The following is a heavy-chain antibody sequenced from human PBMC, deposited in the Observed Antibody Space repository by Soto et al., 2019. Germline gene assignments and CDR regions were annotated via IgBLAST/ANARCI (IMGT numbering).Heavy chain of an antibody. CDR1: GFTFSSYS. CDR3: AKDSLSSSTWHLYHFDH. J-gene: IGHJ4*02. D-gene: IGHD2-2*01. Sequence: PGGSLRLSSAASGFTFSSYSMNWVRQAPGKGLEWVSYITSNGGSAYFADSVRGRFTISRDNSKNTLYLQMDSLRGEDTAIYYCAKDSLSSSTWHLYHFDHWGQGTLVTVSS. CDR2: ITSNGGSA. V-gene: IGHV3-23*01.